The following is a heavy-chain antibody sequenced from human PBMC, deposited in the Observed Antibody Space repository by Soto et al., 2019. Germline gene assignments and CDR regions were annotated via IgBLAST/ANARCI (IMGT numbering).Heavy chain of an antibody. D-gene: IGHD1-1*01. J-gene: IGHJ4*02. V-gene: IGHV3-30*18. CDR3: AKVRYHMENYFDY. CDR2: ISYDGSNK. CDR1: GFTFSSYG. Sequence: QVQLVESGGGVVQPGRSLRLSCAASGFTFSSYGMHWVRQAPGKGLEWVAVISYDGSNKYYADSVKGRFTISRDNSKNTLYLQMNSLRAEDTAVYYCAKVRYHMENYFDYWGQGTLVTVSS.